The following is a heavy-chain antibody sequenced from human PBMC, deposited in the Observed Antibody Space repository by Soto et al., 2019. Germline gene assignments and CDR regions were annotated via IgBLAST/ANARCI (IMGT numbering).Heavy chain of an antibody. J-gene: IGHJ4*02. CDR3: ASGIQLWLRRINNGYSG. V-gene: IGHV1-69*12. CDR1: GGTFSTYA. Sequence: QVQLVQSGAEVKKPESSVKVSCKAPGGTFSTYAISWVRQAPGQGLEWMGGIIPMFGTANYAQRFQDRVTITADESTNTVYMELSSLRSEDTAVYFCASGIQLWLRRINNGYSGWGQGTVVMVSS. CDR2: IIPMFGTA. D-gene: IGHD5-18*01.